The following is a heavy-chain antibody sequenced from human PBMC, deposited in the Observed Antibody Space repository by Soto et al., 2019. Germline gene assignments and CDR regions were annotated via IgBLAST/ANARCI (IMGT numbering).Heavy chain of an antibody. V-gene: IGHV3-23*01. D-gene: IGHD6-19*01. CDR2: FSGSDSKT. CDR1: GFTFSSSG. J-gene: IGHJ5*02. CDR3: AKEVSLAGTLWIDP. Sequence: EVQLLESGGGLAQPGGSLRLSCAASGFTFSSSGMSWVRQAPGKGPEWVSAFSGSDSKTYYADSVRGRFTISRDTSKNAVFLQMNSLRAEDTAVYYCAKEVSLAGTLWIDPWGQGTLVTVSS.